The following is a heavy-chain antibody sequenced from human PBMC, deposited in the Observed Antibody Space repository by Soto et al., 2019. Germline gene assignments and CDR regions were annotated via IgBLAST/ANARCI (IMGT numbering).Heavy chain of an antibody. J-gene: IGHJ4*01. V-gene: IGHV4-30-4*01. D-gene: IGHD3-16*01. CDR1: GGSISSGDYY. Sequence: SETLSLTCTVSGGSISSGDYYWSWIRHPPGKGLEWIGYIYYSGSTYYNPSLKSRVTISVDTSKNQFSLKLSSVTAADTAVYYCARGLGAFGGGVGSFDYCGHGSLVTVSS. CDR3: ARGLGAFGGGVGSFDY. CDR2: IYYSGST.